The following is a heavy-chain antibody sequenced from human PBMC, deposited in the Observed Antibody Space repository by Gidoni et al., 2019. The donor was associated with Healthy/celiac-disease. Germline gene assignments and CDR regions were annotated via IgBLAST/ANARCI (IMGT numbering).Heavy chain of an antibody. J-gene: IGHJ4*02. CDR1: GFTFSSYW. Sequence: EVQLVESGGGLVQPGGSLRLSCAASGFTFSSYWMHWVGQAPGKGMVWVSRINSDGSSTSYADSVKGRFTISRDNAKNTLYLQMNSLRAEDTAVYYCARDDFWSGAIDYWGQGTLVTVSS. D-gene: IGHD3-3*01. CDR3: ARDDFWSGAIDY. V-gene: IGHV3-74*01. CDR2: INSDGSST.